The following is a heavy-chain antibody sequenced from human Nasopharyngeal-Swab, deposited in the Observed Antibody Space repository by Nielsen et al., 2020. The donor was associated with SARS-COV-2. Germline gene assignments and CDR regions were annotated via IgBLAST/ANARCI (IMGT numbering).Heavy chain of an antibody. CDR3: ARDEGARVLWFGELSTYYYYGMGV. D-gene: IGHD3-10*01. Sequence: VRQAPGKGLEWVSYIGSSGSTIYYADSVKGRFAISRDNAKNSLYLQMNSLRAEDTAVYYCARDEGARVLWFGELSTYYYYGMGVWGQGTTVTVSS. CDR2: IGSSGSTI. V-gene: IGHV3-48*03. J-gene: IGHJ6*02.